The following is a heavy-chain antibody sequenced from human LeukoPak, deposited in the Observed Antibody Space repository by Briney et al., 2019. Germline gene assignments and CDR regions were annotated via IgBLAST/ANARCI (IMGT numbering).Heavy chain of an antibody. V-gene: IGHV3-30*02. CDR2: IRFDGGNE. Sequence: GGSLRLSCAASDFTFSDYGMHWVRQAPGKGLEWVAFIRFDGGNEIYGDSVKGRFTISRDYSKDTLYLQMNSLSAEDTAVYFCAKAGYSTSWYYLDFWGQGTLVTVSS. CDR1: DFTFSDYG. D-gene: IGHD6-13*01. CDR3: AKAGYSTSWYYLDF. J-gene: IGHJ4*02.